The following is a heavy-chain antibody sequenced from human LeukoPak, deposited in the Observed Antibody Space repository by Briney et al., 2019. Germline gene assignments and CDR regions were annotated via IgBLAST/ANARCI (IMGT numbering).Heavy chain of an antibody. J-gene: IGHJ4*02. CDR1: GGTFSSYA. V-gene: IGHV1-69*04. CDR2: IIPILGIA. Sequence: SVKVSCKASGGTFSSYAISWVRQAPGQGLEWMGRIIPILGIANYAQKFQGRVTITADKSTSTAYMELSSLRSEDTAVYYCAKDGGSGYYPYYFDYWGQGTLVTVSS. D-gene: IGHD3-22*01. CDR3: AKDGGSGYYPYYFDY.